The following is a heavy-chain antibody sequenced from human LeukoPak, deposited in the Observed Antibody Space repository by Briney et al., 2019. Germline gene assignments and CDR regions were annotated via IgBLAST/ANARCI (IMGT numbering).Heavy chain of an antibody. CDR2: IKSKTDGGTT. J-gene: IGHJ5*02. V-gene: IGHV3-15*01. D-gene: IGHD2-2*01. CDR1: GFTFSNAW. Sequence: PGGSLRLSCAASGFTFSNAWMSWVRQAPGKGLEWVGRIKSKTDGGTTDYAAPVKGRFTISRDDSKNMLYLQMNSLKTEDTAVYYCTTDPDCSSTSCYNWFDPWGQGTLVTVSS. CDR3: TTDPDCSSTSCYNWFDP.